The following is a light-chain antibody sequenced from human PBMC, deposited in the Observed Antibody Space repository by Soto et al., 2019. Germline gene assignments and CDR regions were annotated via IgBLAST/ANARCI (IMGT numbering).Light chain of an antibody. Sequence: DIQMTRFPSSLSASVGDRVTITCRAIQGIRNDLGWYQQKPGKAPKRLIYAASSLQSGVPSRFSGSGSGTEFTLAISILQPEDSATFYCLQHRTYPLTFGQGTKVEIK. CDR3: LQHRTYPLT. CDR2: AAS. V-gene: IGKV1-17*01. CDR1: QGIRND. J-gene: IGKJ1*01.